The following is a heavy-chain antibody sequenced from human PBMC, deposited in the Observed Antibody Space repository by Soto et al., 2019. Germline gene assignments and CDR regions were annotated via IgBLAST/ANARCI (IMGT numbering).Heavy chain of an antibody. D-gene: IGHD3-16*01. CDR3: ARGLLGGAAN. CDR1: GGSFSGYY. Sequence: QVQLQQWGAGLSKPSETLSLTCAVYGGSFSGYYWSWIRQPPGKGLEWIGEIDRSGGTNYNPSLKXRVTISIDTSKNQFSLRLSSVTAADTAVYYCARGLLGGAANWGQGTLVTVSS. V-gene: IGHV4-34*01. J-gene: IGHJ4*02. CDR2: IDRSGGT.